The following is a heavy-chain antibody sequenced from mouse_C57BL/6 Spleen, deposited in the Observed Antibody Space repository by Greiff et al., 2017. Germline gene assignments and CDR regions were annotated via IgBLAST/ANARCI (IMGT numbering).Heavy chain of an antibody. Sequence: QVHVKQSGAELVRPGTSVKVSCKASGYAFTNYLIEWVKQRPGQGLEWIGVINPGSGGTNYNEKFKGKATLTADKSSSTAYMQLSSLTSEDSAVYFCARRGYDGALSAYWGQGTLVTVSA. V-gene: IGHV1-54*01. J-gene: IGHJ3*01. CDR1: GYAFTNYL. CDR2: INPGSGGT. D-gene: IGHD2-2*01. CDR3: ARRGYDGALSAY.